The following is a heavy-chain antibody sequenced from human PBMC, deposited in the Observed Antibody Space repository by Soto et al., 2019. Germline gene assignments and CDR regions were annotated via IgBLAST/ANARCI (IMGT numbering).Heavy chain of an antibody. J-gene: IGHJ3*02. V-gene: IGHV1-3*05. D-gene: IGHD2-21*02. CDR1: GYTFTSYT. Sequence: QVQLVQSGAEEKKPGASVKVSCKASGYTFTSYTMHWVRQAPGQRLEWMGWINAGNGNTKYSQKFQVRVTITRDTSASTAYMELSSLRSEDTAVYYCATHDGGYSGGAFDIWGQGTMVTVSS. CDR3: ATHDGGYSGGAFDI. CDR2: INAGNGNT.